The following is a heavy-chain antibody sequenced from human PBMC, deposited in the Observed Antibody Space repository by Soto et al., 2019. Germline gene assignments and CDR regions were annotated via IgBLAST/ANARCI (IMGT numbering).Heavy chain of an antibody. CDR1: GDSITSSSYH. CDR2: IYYSGSS. CDR3: ARHEARSYFYMDV. V-gene: IGHV4-39*01. Sequence: QLQLQESGPGLVKPSETMSLTCTVSGDSITSSSYHWGWIRQPPGKGLEWIGNIYYSGSSYYNPSLKSRVTMSADMSKNQFSLSLSSVTAADTAVYHCARHEARSYFYMDVWGKGTTVTVSS. J-gene: IGHJ6*03.